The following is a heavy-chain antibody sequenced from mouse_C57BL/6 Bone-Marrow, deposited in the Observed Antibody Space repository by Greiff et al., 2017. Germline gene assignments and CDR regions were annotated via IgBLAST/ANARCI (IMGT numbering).Heavy chain of an antibody. D-gene: IGHD2-1*01. CDR1: GYTFTDYY. Sequence: VQLQQSGPELVKPGASVKISCKASGYTFTDYYMNWVKQSHGKSLEWIGDINPNNGGTSYNQKFKGKATLTVDKSSSTAYMELRSLPSEDSAVYYCARNYGNYGYWYFDVWGTGTTVTVSS. CDR2: INPNNGGT. CDR3: ARNYGNYGYWYFDV. V-gene: IGHV1-26*01. J-gene: IGHJ1*03.